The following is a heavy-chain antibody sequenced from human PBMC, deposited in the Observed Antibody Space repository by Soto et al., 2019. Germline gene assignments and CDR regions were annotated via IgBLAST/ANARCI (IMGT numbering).Heavy chain of an antibody. J-gene: IGHJ4*02. CDR1: GFTFSNYA. CDR3: AKGGWSYPFDY. CDR2: ISGSGGST. D-gene: IGHD1-26*01. Sequence: EAQLLESGGGLVQPGGSLRLSCAASGFTFSNYAMSWVRQAPGRGLEWVSAISGSGGSTYFADSVKGRFTISRDNSKNTLYLQMSSLRAEDTAVCYCAKGGWSYPFDYWGQGTLVTVSS. V-gene: IGHV3-23*01.